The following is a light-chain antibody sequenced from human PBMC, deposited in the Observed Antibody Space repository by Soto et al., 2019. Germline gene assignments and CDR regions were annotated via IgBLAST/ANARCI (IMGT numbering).Light chain of an antibody. CDR3: QQAYSHPLT. Sequence: EIVMTQSPATLSVSPGERATLSCRASQSVSSNLAWYQQKPGQAPRLLIYGASTRATGIPARFSGSGSGTEFTLTISSLQSEDFATYYCQQAYSHPLTFGGGTKVEIK. V-gene: IGKV3-15*01. CDR1: QSVSSN. CDR2: GAS. J-gene: IGKJ4*01.